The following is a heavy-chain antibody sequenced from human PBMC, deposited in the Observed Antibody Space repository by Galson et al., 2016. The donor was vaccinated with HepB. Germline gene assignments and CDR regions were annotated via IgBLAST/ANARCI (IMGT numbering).Heavy chain of an antibody. CDR2: ISNDGSKK. Sequence: SLRLSCAASGFPFSNYAMHWVRQAPGKGLEWVAVISNDGSKKCYADSVKGRFTISRDNPNNTLYLEMNTLKTEDTALYYCARFIVVSSLVAFDYWGQGTLVTVSS. V-gene: IGHV3-30*04. CDR3: ARFIVVSSLVAFDY. J-gene: IGHJ4*02. D-gene: IGHD3-16*02. CDR1: GFPFSNYA.